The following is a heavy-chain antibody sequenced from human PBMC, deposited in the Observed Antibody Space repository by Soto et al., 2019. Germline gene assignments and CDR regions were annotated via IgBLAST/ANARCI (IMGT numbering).Heavy chain of an antibody. CDR1: GGSISSYY. Sequence: TLSLTCTVSGGSISSYYWSWIRQPPGKGLEWIGYVYYSGSTNYNPSLKSRVTISVDTSKNQFSLKLSSVTAADTAVYYCARLGSGWYYGTDVWGQGTTVTVSS. CDR2: VYYSGST. D-gene: IGHD6-19*01. CDR3: ARLGSGWYYGTDV. J-gene: IGHJ6*02. V-gene: IGHV4-59*01.